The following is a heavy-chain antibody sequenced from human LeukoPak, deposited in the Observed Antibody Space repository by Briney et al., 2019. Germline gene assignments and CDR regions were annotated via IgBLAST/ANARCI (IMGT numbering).Heavy chain of an antibody. Sequence: ASVKVSCKASGYTFNDYYVHWVRQAPGQGLEWVGWIYPNTGGTDYAQKFQGRVTITSDTSIRTVYMEVRSLTSDDTAVYYRAREHQWASDYRGQGTLVTVSS. CDR2: IYPNTGGT. J-gene: IGHJ4*02. CDR1: GYTFNDYY. CDR3: AREHQWASDY. D-gene: IGHD1-26*01. V-gene: IGHV1-2*02.